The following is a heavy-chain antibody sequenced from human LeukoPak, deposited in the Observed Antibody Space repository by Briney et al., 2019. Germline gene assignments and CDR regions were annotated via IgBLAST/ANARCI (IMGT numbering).Heavy chain of an antibody. CDR3: ARNIRSYDFRSGPINWFDP. CDR1: GYTFTGYY. CDR2: INPNSGGT. V-gene: IGHV1-2*02. Sequence: GASVKVSCKASGYTFTGYYIHWVRQAPGQGLEWMGWINPNSGGTTYAQKFQGRVTMTRDTSISTAYMDLSRLTSDDTAVYYCARNIRSYDFRSGPINWFDPWGQGTLVTVSS. D-gene: IGHD3-3*01. J-gene: IGHJ5*02.